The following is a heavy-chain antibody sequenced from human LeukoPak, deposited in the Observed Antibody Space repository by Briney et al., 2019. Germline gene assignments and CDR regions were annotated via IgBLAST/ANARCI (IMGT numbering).Heavy chain of an antibody. CDR3: ARERVGARNFDY. CDR1: GYTFTSYD. D-gene: IGHD1-26*01. V-gene: IGHV1-18*01. Sequence: ASVKVSCKASGYTFTSYDINWVRQATGQGLEWMGWMNPNNGNTNYAQKLQGRVTMTTDTSTSTAYMELRSLRSDDTAVYYCARERVGARNFDYWGQGTLVTVSS. CDR2: MNPNNGNT. J-gene: IGHJ4*02.